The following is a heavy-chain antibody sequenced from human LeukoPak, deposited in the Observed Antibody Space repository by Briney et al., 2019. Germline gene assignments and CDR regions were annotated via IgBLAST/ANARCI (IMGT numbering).Heavy chain of an antibody. J-gene: IGHJ4*02. CDR1: GFTFSSYG. CDR2: ISGGGGST. CDR3: ARGVKAYSSGPSIDY. V-gene: IGHV3-23*01. Sequence: GGSLRLSCAASGFTFSSYGMSWVRQAPGKELEWVSAISGGGGSTYYADSVKGRFTISRENSKNTLYLQMNSLRAEDTAVYYCARGVKAYSSGPSIDYWGQGTLVTVSS. D-gene: IGHD5-18*01.